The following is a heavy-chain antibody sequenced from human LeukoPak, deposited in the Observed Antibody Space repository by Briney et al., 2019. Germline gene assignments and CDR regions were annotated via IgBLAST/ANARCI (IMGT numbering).Heavy chain of an antibody. CDR2: IYATGTT. Sequence: PSETLSLTCTVSGGSINNYYWNWLRQPAGKGLEWIGRIYATGTTHYNPSLKSRVSMSVDTSKTQFSLKLTSVTAADTAIYYCARDPFKSSFDSWGQGTLVTVFS. D-gene: IGHD3-10*01. V-gene: IGHV4-4*07. CDR1: GGSINNYY. J-gene: IGHJ4*02. CDR3: ARDPFKSSFDS.